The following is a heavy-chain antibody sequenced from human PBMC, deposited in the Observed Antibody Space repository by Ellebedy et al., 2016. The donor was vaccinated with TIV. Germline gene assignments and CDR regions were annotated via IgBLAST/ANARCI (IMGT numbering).Heavy chain of an antibody. CDR2: IIPIFGTA. D-gene: IGHD4-23*01. J-gene: IGHJ3*02. CDR3: ARDSGNLGAFDI. CDR1: GGTFSSYA. V-gene: IGHV1-69*13. Sequence: AASVKVSCKASGGTFSSYAISWARQAPGQGLEWMGGIIPIFGTANYAQKFQGRVTITADESTSTAYMELSSLRSEDTAVYYCARDSGNLGAFDIWGQGTMVTVSS.